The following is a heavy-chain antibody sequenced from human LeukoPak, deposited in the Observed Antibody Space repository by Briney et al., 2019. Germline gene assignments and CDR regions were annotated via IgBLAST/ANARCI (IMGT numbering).Heavy chain of an antibody. CDR1: GFTFSSYS. Sequence: GGSLRLSCAVSGFTFSSYSMNWVRQAPGKGLEWVSYISSSSSTIYYADSVKGRFTISRDNAKNSLYLQMNSLRDEDTAVYYCAREKGAARHYGMDVWGQGTTVTVSS. J-gene: IGHJ6*02. CDR2: ISSSSSTI. V-gene: IGHV3-48*02. D-gene: IGHD6-6*01. CDR3: AREKGAARHYGMDV.